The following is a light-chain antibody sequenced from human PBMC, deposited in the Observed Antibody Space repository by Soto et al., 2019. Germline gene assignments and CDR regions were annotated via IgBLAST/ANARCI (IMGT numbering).Light chain of an antibody. CDR2: DAS. Sequence: IQMTQSPSTVSASVGDSVTISCRASQPVNTFLAWYQQKPGGAPKVVIFDASHLGSGVPSRFSGSGFGTEFTLSITSLQPDDFETYYCQQYKNYSYSFGQGTKLEIK. CDR1: QPVNTF. V-gene: IGKV1-5*01. CDR3: QQYKNYSYS. J-gene: IGKJ2*03.